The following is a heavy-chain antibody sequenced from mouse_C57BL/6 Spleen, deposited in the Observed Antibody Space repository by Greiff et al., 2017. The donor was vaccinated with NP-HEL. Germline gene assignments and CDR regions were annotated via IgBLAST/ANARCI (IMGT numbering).Heavy chain of an antibody. V-gene: IGHV1-69*01. Sequence: VQLQQPGAELVMPGASVKLSCKASGYTFTSYWMHWVKQRPGQGLEWIGEIDPSDSYTNYNQKFKGKSTLTVDKSSSTAYMQLSSLTSEDSAVYYCARSSGGWYFDVWGTGTTVTVSS. CDR3: ARSSGGWYFDV. D-gene: IGHD3-1*01. CDR1: GYTFTSYW. J-gene: IGHJ1*03. CDR2: IDPSDSYT.